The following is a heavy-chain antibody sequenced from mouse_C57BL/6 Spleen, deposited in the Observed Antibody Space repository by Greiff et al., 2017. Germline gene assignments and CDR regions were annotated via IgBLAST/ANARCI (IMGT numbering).Heavy chain of an antibody. CDR1: GFTFSDYG. V-gene: IGHV5-17*01. J-gene: IGHJ4*01. Sequence: EVMLVESGGGLVKPGGSLKLSCAASGFTFSDYGMHWVRQAPEKGLEWVAYISSGSSTIYYADTVKGRFTISRDNAKNTLFLQMTSLRSEDTAMYYCARTRVYAMDYWGQGTSVTVSS. CDR3: ARTRVYAMDY. CDR2: ISSGSSTI.